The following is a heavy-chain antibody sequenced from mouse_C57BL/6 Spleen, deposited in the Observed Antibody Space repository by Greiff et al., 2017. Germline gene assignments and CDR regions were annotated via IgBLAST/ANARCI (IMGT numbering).Heavy chain of an antibody. CDR3: ARYLSLGDEDAMDY. CDR1: GFTFTDYY. J-gene: IGHJ4*01. CDR2: IRNKANGYTT. D-gene: IGHD3-1*01. V-gene: IGHV7-3*01. Sequence: EVKLVESGGGLVQPGGSLSLSCAASGFTFTDYYMSWVRQPPGKALEWLGFIRNKANGYTTEYSASVKGRFTISRDNSQSILYLQMNALRAEDSATYYCARYLSLGDEDAMDYWGQGTSVTVSS.